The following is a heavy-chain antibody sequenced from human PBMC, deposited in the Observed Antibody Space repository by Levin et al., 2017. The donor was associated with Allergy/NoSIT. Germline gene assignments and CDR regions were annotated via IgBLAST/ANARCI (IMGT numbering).Heavy chain of an antibody. Sequence: LSLTCAASGITFSNAWMTWVRQAPGKGLEWVGRIKSKSDGGTTDYSAPVKGRFTISRDDSKTTVYLQMNSLKTEDSAVYFCTTNPAVGRPLWIDPEDSLDIWGRGTMVTV. D-gene: IGHD1-1*01. J-gene: IGHJ3*02. CDR3: TTNPAVGRPLWIDPEDSLDI. CDR1: GITFSNAW. CDR2: IKSKSDGGTT. V-gene: IGHV3-15*01.